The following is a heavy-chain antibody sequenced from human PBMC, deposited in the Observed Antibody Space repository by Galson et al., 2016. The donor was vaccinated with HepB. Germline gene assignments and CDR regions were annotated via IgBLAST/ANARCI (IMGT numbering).Heavy chain of an antibody. D-gene: IGHD3-9*01. CDR1: GFTFNIYA. Sequence: SLRLSCAASGFTFNIYAMSWVRLAPGKGLEWVSAISSGGTTYYADSVKGRFTISRENSKKTLYLQMNSLRAEDTAVYYCAKPNGARYLDWFLWFDYWGQGTLVTVSS. V-gene: IGHV3-23*01. J-gene: IGHJ4*02. CDR3: AKPNGARYLDWFLWFDY. CDR2: ISSGGTT.